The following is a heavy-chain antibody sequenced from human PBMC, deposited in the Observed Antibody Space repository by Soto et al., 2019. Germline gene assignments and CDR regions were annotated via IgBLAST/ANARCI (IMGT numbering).Heavy chain of an antibody. CDR3: ARIVSGSSSWYYWGKKLVGAGYYFDY. D-gene: IGHD6-13*01. J-gene: IGHJ4*02. Sequence: GASVKVSCKASGYTFTSYGISWVRQAPGQGLEWMGWISAYNGNTNYAQKLQGRVTMTTDTSTSTAYMELRSLRSDDTAVYYCARIVSGSSSWYYWGKKLVGAGYYFDYCGQGTLVTVSS. CDR2: ISAYNGNT. V-gene: IGHV1-18*01. CDR1: GYTFTSYG.